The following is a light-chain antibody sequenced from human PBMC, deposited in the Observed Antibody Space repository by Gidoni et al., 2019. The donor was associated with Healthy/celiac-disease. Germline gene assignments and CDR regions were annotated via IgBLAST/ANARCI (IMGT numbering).Light chain of an antibody. CDR3: QSYDSSLSGSV. J-gene: IGLJ2*01. V-gene: IGLV1-40*01. CDR1: RPNSGAGYD. CDR2: GNS. Sequence: SVLTHPPYVSVAPGQSVTISCTGSRPNSGAGYDVHWYQQLPGAAPKRIIYGNSNRPSGVPDRFSGSKSGTSASLAITGLQAEDEADYYCQSYDSSLSGSVFGGGTKLTVL.